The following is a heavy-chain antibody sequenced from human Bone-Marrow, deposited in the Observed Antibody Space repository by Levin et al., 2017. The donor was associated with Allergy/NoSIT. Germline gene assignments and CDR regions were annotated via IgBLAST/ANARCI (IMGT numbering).Heavy chain of an antibody. J-gene: IGHJ6*03. D-gene: IGHD3-10*01. CDR1: GFTFSDHY. V-gene: IGHV3-11*01. CDR2: ITGSGVTT. CDR3: ARRIPGTFAYYNHYYYMDV. Sequence: PGESLKISCAASGFTFSDHYMTWIRQAPGKGLEWVSYITGSGVTTYYSDSVKGRFTISRDNTENSLYLEMKSLRAEDTAVYFCARRIPGTFAYYNHYYYMDVWGKGTSVTVSS.